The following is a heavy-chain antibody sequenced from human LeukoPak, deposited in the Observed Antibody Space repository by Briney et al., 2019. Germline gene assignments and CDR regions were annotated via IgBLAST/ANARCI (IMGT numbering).Heavy chain of an antibody. CDR1: GYTFTSYD. CDR2: MNPNSGNT. V-gene: IGHV1-8*01. J-gene: IGHJ6*03. CDR3: ARGVIAAAGSNYYYYYYMDV. Sequence: ASVKVSCKASGYTFTSYDINWVRQAPGQGLEWMGWMNPNSGNTGDAQKFQGRVTMTRNTSISTAYMELSSLRSEDTAVYYCARGVIAAAGSNYYYYYYMDVWGKGTTVTVSS. D-gene: IGHD6-13*01.